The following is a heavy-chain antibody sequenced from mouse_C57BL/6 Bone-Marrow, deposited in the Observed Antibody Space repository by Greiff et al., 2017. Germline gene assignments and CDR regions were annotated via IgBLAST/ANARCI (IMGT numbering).Heavy chain of an antibody. V-gene: IGHV1-39*01. CDR1: GYSFTDYN. D-gene: IGHD1-1*01. CDR3: ARGGLITTVEYFDY. CDR2: INPNYGTT. Sequence: VQLKQSGPELVKPGASVKISCKASGYSFTDYNMNWVKQSNGKSLEWIGVINPNYGTTSYNQKFKGKATLTVDQSSSTAYMQLNSLTSEDSAVYYCARGGLITTVEYFDYWGQGTTLTVSS. J-gene: IGHJ2*01.